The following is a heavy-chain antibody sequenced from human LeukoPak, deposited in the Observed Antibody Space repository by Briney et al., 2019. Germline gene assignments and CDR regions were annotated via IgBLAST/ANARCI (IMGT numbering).Heavy chain of an antibody. J-gene: IGHJ4*01. CDR3: VRRQYNSDFDFLSGFDY. Sequence: SGPTLVKPTHTLTLTCTLSGVSIGTSGVGEGWIRQPPGKALEWLALIYWDEDIRYSPALKNRLTITKDTSKNQVVLTMTNMDPVDTATYYCVRRQYNSDFDFLSGFDYWGHGTLVTVSS. D-gene: IGHD3-3*01. CDR1: GVSIGTSGVG. CDR2: IYWDEDI. V-gene: IGHV2-5*02.